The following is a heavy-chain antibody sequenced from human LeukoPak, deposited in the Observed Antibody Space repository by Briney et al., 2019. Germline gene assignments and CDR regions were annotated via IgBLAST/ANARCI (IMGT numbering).Heavy chain of an antibody. D-gene: IGHD7-27*01. Sequence: SQTLSLTCAISGDSVSSNSASWGWIRQSPSRGLEWLGRTYYRSKLYNDYAVSAKSRITINSDTSKNQVSLQLSSVTPEDTAVYYCSRELAWGPADYWGQGALVTVSS. CDR2: TYYRSKLYN. CDR1: GDSVSSNSAS. V-gene: IGHV6-1*01. J-gene: IGHJ4*02. CDR3: SRELAWGPADY.